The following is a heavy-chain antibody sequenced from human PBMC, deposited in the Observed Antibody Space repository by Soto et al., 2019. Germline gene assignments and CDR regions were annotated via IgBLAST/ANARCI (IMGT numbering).Heavy chain of an antibody. D-gene: IGHD3-22*01. CDR1: GGSISSYY. J-gene: IGHJ4*02. Sequence: PSETLSLTCTVSGGSISSYYWSWIRQPPGKGLEWIGYIYYSGSTNYNPSLKSRVTISVDTSKNQFPLKLSSVTAADTAVYYCARAMIVESPLDYWGQGTLVTVSS. CDR3: ARAMIVESPLDY. V-gene: IGHV4-59*01. CDR2: IYYSGST.